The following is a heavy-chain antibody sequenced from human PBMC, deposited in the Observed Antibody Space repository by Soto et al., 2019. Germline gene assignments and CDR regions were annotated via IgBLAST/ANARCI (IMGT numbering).Heavy chain of an antibody. V-gene: IGHV4-30-4*01. D-gene: IGHD3-10*02. CDR3: ARVVLNVFLEPPAPWFDP. CDR1: GDSISSGDYY. CDR2: IYYSGST. J-gene: IGHJ5*02. Sequence: PSETLSLTCTVSGDSISSGDYYWSWIRQPPGKGLEWMGYIYYSGSTYHNPSLMSRVTMSIDTSKNQFSLKLSSVTAADTAVYYCARVVLNVFLEPPAPWFDPWGQGTLVTVSS.